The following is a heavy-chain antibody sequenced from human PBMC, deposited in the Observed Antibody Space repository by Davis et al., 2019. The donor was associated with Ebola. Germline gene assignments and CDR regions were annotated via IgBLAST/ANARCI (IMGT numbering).Heavy chain of an antibody. CDR3: AREVAVAGIFRPDFKPYFDI. D-gene: IGHD6-19*01. J-gene: IGHJ3*02. CDR1: GGSISGYY. V-gene: IGHV4-4*07. CDR2: IYTTGST. Sequence: SETLSLLTCTVSGGSISGYYWSWIRQPAGKGLEWIGRIYTTGSTNYNPSLKSRVTMSVDTSKNQFSLKLSSVTAADTAVYYCAREVAVAGIFRPDFKPYFDIWGQGTMATVSS.